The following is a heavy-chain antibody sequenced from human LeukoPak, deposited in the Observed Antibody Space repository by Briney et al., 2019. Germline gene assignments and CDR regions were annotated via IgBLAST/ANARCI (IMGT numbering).Heavy chain of an antibody. CDR2: IYSSGST. CDR1: GGSISSCY. V-gene: IGHV4-59*08. Sequence: SETLSLTCTVSGGSISSCYWSWIRQPPGKGLEWIGRIYSSGSTNYNPSLKSRVTISVDTSKNQFSLRVVSVTAADTAVYYCARQVVAAATTFDYWGQGTRVTVSS. CDR3: ARQVVAAATTFDY. J-gene: IGHJ4*02. D-gene: IGHD2-15*01.